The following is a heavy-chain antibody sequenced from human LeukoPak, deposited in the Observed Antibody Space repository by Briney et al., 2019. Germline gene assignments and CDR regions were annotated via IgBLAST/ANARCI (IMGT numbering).Heavy chain of an antibody. V-gene: IGHV3-53*01. J-gene: IGHJ4*02. CDR3: ARDQFKSFDY. CDR1: GFTVSSNY. Sequence: GGSLRLSCAASGFTVSSNYMSWVRQAPGKGLEWVSVSYSGGSTYYADSVKGRYTIPRDNSKNTLYLQMNSLRAEDTAVYYCARDQFKSFDYWGQGTLVTVSS. D-gene: IGHD5-24*01. CDR2: SYSGGST.